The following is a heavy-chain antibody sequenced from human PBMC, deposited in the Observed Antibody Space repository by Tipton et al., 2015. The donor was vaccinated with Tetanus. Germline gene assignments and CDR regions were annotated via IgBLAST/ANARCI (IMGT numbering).Heavy chain of an antibody. J-gene: IGHJ5*02. CDR1: GGSFSGYY. Sequence: TLSLTCAVYGGSFSGYYWSWIRQPPGKGLEWIGEINHSGSTNYNPSLKSHVTISVDTSKNQFSLRLSSVTAADTAVYYCARAEAIFGVVIRFGWFDPWGQGTLVTVSS. CDR3: ARAEAIFGVVIRFGWFDP. V-gene: IGHV4-34*01. CDR2: INHSGST. D-gene: IGHD3-3*01.